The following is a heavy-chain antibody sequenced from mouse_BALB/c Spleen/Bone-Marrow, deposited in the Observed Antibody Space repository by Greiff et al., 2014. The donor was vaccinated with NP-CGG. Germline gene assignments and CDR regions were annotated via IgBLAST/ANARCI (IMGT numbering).Heavy chain of an antibody. Sequence: LQQSGSELVRPGASVKLSCKASGYTFTSYWMHWVKQRPGQGLEWIGNIYPGSGSTNYDEKFKTKATLTVDTSSSTAYMQLSSLTSEDSAVYYCTRPPITTVVAETMDYWGQGTSVTVSS. J-gene: IGHJ4*01. CDR1: GYTFTSYW. CDR3: TRPPITTVVAETMDY. D-gene: IGHD1-1*01. CDR2: IYPGSGST. V-gene: IGHV1S22*01.